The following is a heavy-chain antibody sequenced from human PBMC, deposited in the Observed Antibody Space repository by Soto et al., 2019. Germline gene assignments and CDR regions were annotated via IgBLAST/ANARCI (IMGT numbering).Heavy chain of an antibody. V-gene: IGHV3-23*01. CDR1: GFTFSSYA. CDR2: ISGSGGST. J-gene: IGHJ6*02. Sequence: GGSLRLSCAASGFTFSSYAMSWVRQAPGKGLEWVSAISGSGGSTYYADSVKGRFTISRDKSKNTLYLQMNSLRAEDTAVYYCAKGDAILGVVILYGMDVWGQGTTVTVSS. D-gene: IGHD3-3*01. CDR3: AKGDAILGVVILYGMDV.